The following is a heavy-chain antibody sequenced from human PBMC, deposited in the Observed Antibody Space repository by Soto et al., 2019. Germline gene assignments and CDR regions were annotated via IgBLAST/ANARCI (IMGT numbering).Heavy chain of an antibody. D-gene: IGHD1-26*01. V-gene: IGHV1-18*01. J-gene: IGHJ5*02. CDR3: ARPHVPTTSEKWVDL. CDR1: GYTFFTYD. Sequence: QVHLVQSGVEVKNPGASVKVSCQASGYTFFTYDISWMRQAPGQGLEWMGWISTYSGETKYAQKFQGRVTMTTDAYMATADLKLGSLRPDDSVGYYWARPHVPTTSEKWVDLWGQGTLVSVSS. CDR2: ISTYSGET.